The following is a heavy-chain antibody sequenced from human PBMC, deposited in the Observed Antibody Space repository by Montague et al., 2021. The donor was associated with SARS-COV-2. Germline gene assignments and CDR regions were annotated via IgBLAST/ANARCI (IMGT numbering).Heavy chain of an antibody. D-gene: IGHD5-12*01. CDR2: ISSTSTSI. CDR1: GFTFNSYR. V-gene: IGHV3-21*01. J-gene: IGHJ4*02. Sequence: SLRLSCAASGFTFNSYRMNWVRQAPGKGLEWVSSISSTSTSIYYADSVKGRFTISRDNAKNSLYLQMNSLRAEDTAVYYCYSGYDFGYWSQGTLVTVSS. CDR3: YSGYDFGY.